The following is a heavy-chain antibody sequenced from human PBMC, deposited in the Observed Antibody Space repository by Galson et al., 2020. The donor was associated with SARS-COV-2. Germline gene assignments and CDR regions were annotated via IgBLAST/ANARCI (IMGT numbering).Heavy chain of an antibody. CDR3: ARDNDHDAFDI. CDR2: INPKSGGT. Sequence: ASVKVSCKASRYTFNGYYIHWVRQAPGQGLEWMGWINPKSGGTTYAENFQDWITMTRDTSISTAYMELSRLRSDDTAVYYCARDNDHDAFDIWGQGTMVTVSS. V-gene: IGHV1-2*04. CDR1: RYTFNGYY. D-gene: IGHD1-1*01. J-gene: IGHJ3*02.